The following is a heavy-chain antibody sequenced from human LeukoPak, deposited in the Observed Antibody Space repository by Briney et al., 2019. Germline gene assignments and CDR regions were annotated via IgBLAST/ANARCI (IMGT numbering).Heavy chain of an antibody. CDR3: ARDLSGCDFWSAYDSDAFDI. V-gene: IGHV3-66*01. CDR1: GFTVSSNY. D-gene: IGHD3-3*01. Sequence: GGSLRLSCAASGFTVSSNYMSWVRQAPGKGLEWVSVIYNGGSTYYAASVKGRFTIFRDTSKNQLYLQMNCLSAADTAGYYCARDLSGCDFWSAYDSDAFDIWGKGTMVSVSS. CDR2: IYNGGST. J-gene: IGHJ3*02.